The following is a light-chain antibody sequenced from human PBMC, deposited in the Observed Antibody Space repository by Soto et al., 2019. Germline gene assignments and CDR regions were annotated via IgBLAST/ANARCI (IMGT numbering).Light chain of an antibody. CDR1: QSVGSSY. CDR3: QEYGTSRT. Sequence: EIVLTQSPGTLSFSPGERATLSCRASQSVGSSYLVWYQQKPGQAPRLLIYGASTRDTGIPDRFSGSGSGTDFTLTISRLEPEDFAVYYCQEYGTSRTFGQGTKVEIK. V-gene: IGKV3-20*01. J-gene: IGKJ1*01. CDR2: GAS.